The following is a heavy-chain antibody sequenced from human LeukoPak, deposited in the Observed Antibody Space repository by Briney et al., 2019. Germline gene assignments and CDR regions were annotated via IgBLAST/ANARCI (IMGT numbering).Heavy chain of an antibody. CDR3: AKNRDDAFDI. CDR1: GFTFSSYN. V-gene: IGHV3-33*06. D-gene: IGHD5-24*01. CDR2: IWYDGSNK. Sequence: PGGSLRLSCAASGFTFSSYNMHWVRQAPGKGLEWVAVIWYDGSNKYYADSVKGRFTISRDNSKNTFYLQMNSLRADDTAVYYCAKNRDDAFDIWGQGTMVTVSS. J-gene: IGHJ3*02.